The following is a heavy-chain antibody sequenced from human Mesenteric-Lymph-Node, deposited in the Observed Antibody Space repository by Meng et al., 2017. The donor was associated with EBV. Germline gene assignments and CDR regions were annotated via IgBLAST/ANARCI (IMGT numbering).Heavy chain of an antibody. CDR3: ARDLVVAATPDIWWFDP. V-gene: IGHV4-34*01. Sequence: QGQLRQWGAGRLKPSETLSLTCAVYGGTFSGYSWTWIRQPPGKGPEWIGEINQSGSTNYSPSLKSRVTISVDTSKTQFSLNLRSVTAADTAVYYCARDLVVAATPDIWWFDPWGQGTLVTVSS. CDR1: GGTFSGYS. D-gene: IGHD2-15*01. CDR2: INQSGST. J-gene: IGHJ5*02.